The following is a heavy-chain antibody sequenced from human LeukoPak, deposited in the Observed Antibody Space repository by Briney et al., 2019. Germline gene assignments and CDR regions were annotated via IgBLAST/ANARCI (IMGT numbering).Heavy chain of an antibody. D-gene: IGHD2-2*01. CDR3: AKDRYTCSTSCSAAYYFDY. V-gene: IGHV3-23*01. CDR2: ISGSGGST. Sequence: PGGSLRLSCAASGFTFSSYAMSWVRQAPGKGLEWVSAISGSGGSTYYADSVKGRFTISRDNSKNTLYLQMNSLRAEDTAVYYCAKDRYTCSTSCSAAYYFDYWGQGTLVTVSS. J-gene: IGHJ4*02. CDR1: GFTFSSYA.